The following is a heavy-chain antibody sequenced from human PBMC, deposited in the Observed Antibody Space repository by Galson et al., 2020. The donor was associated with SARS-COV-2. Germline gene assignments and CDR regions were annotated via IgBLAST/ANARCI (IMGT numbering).Heavy chain of an antibody. CDR3: ARQLIRLAHGVIGSQGGLDV. CDR2: ISHSGRT. J-gene: IGHJ6*02. D-gene: IGHD2-21*01. Sequence: LSLTCAVSGGSISGIYAWNWIRQPPGKGLAWIGYISHSGRTYSNPSLQGRVTLSVDRSKHQFALQLSSVTAADTAVYYCARQLIRLAHGVIGSQGGLDVWVQVTTGTVSS. CDR1: GGSISGIYA. V-gene: IGHV4-30-2*01.